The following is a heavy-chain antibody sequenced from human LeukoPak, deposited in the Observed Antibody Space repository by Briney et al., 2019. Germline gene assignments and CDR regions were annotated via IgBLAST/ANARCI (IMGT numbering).Heavy chain of an antibody. CDR2: IYYSGST. J-gene: IGHJ4*02. V-gene: IGHV4-59*08. Sequence: SETLSLTCTVSGGSISSYYWSWIRQPPGKGLEWIGYIYYSGSTNYNPSLKSRVTISVDTSKNQFSLKLSSVTAADTAVYYCASSGWKGAYFDYWGQGTLVTVSS. D-gene: IGHD1-26*01. CDR1: GGSISSYY. CDR3: ASSGWKGAYFDY.